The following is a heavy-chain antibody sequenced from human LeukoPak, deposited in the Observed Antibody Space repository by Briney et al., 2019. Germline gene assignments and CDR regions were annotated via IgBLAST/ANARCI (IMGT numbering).Heavy chain of an antibody. CDR3: AKDGGSGIAVAGTLFDY. CDR1: EFTVSSNY. D-gene: IGHD6-19*01. V-gene: IGHV3-53*01. J-gene: IGHJ4*02. CDR2: IYSGGTT. Sequence: GGSLRLSCTASEFTVSSNYMSWFRQAPGKGLEWVSVIYSGGTTYYADSVKGRFTISRDNSKNTLYLQMSSLRAEDTAVYYCAKDGGSGIAVAGTLFDYWGQGTLVTVSS.